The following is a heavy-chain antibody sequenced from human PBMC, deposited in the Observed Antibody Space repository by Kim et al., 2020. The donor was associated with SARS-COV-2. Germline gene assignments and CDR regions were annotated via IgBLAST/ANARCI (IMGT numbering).Heavy chain of an antibody. J-gene: IGHJ5*02. Sequence: LSRHVTISVDTSKNQFYLKLSSVTAADTAVYYCARSSRITMVRGVNWFDPWGQGTLVTVSS. V-gene: IGHV4-59*01. CDR3: ARSSRITMVRGVNWFDP. D-gene: IGHD3-10*01.